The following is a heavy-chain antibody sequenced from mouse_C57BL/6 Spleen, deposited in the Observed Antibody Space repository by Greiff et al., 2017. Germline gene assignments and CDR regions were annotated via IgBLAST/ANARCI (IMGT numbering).Heavy chain of an antibody. D-gene: IGHD1-1*01. Sequence: VQLQQSGPELVKPGASVKISCKASGYSFTDYNMNWVKQSNGKSLEWIGVINPNYGTTSYNQKFKGKATLTVDQSSSTASMQLNSLTSEDSAVYYCARGFEVITTETRYFDYWGQGTTLTVSS. CDR3: ARGFEVITTETRYFDY. J-gene: IGHJ2*01. CDR2: INPNYGTT. V-gene: IGHV1-39*01. CDR1: GYSFTDYN.